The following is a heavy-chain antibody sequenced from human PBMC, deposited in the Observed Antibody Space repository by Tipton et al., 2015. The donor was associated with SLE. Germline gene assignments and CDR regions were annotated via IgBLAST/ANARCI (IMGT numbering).Heavy chain of an antibody. CDR1: AGSISTYY. D-gene: IGHD4-23*01. Sequence: TLSLTCTVSAGSISTYYWSWIRQPPGKGLEWIGSIYSGGTASYSPSLTSRVTISVDTSKNQFSLKLSSVTAADTAVYYCARDRLRWFTDWGQGTLVTVSS. J-gene: IGHJ4*02. CDR2: IYSGGTA. CDR3: ARDRLRWFTD. V-gene: IGHV4-59*12.